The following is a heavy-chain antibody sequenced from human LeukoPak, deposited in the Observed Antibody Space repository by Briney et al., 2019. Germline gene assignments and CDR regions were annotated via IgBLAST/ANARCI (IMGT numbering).Heavy chain of an antibody. J-gene: IGHJ4*02. V-gene: IGHV4-39*07. D-gene: IGHD4-23*01. Sequence: SETLSLTCTVSGGSISSSSNYWGWTRQPPGKGLEWIGSIYYSGSTYYNPSLKSRVTISVDTSKNQFSLKLSSATAADTAVYYCARDDYGGNLDYWGQGTLVTVSS. CDR2: IYYSGST. CDR3: ARDDYGGNLDY. CDR1: GGSISSSSNY.